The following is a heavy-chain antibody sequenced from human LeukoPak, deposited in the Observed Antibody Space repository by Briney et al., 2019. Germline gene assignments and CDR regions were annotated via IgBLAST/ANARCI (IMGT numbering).Heavy chain of an antibody. J-gene: IGHJ6*03. CDR3: AKDRPFTAMDV. D-gene: IGHD2-21*02. Sequence: GGSLRLSCAASGFTFSSYSMNWVRQAPGKGLEWVSYISSSSSTIYYADSVKGRFTISRDNAKNSLYLQMNSLRAEDTAVYYCAKDRPFTAMDVWGKGTTVTVSS. CDR2: ISSSSSTI. CDR1: GFTFSSYS. V-gene: IGHV3-48*01.